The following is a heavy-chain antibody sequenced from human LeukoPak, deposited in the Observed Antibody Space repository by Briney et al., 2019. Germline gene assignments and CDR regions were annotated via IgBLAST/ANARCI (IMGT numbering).Heavy chain of an antibody. V-gene: IGHV4-39*07. Sequence: SETLSLTCTVSGGSISSSSYYWGWIRQPPGKGLEWIGTIYYSGSTYYNASLKSRVTISVDTSKNQFSLKLSSVTAADTAVYYCARVSMDTARYYYYYMDVWGKGTTVTASS. J-gene: IGHJ6*03. CDR1: GGSISSSSYY. CDR3: ARVSMDTARYYYYYMDV. CDR2: IYYSGST. D-gene: IGHD5-18*01.